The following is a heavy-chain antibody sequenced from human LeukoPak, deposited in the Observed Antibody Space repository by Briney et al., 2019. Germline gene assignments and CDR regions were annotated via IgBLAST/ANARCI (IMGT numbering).Heavy chain of an antibody. J-gene: IGHJ2*01. CDR3: ARQSYSSGYSDWYFDL. CDR2: IYHSGST. V-gene: IGHV4-30-2*01. D-gene: IGHD3-22*01. CDR1: GGSISSGGYS. Sequence: SETLSLTCAVSGGSISSGGYSWSWIRQPPGKGLEWIGYIYHSGSTYYNPSLKSRVTISVDRSKNQFSLKLSSVTAADTAVYYCARQSYSSGYSDWYFDLWGRGTLVTVSS.